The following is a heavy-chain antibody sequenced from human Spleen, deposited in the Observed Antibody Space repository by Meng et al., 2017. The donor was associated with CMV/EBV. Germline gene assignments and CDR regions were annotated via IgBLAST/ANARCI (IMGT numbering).Heavy chain of an antibody. CDR3: AKVIRTYYYYAMDV. Sequence: GESLKISCAASGFTFSDHGMHWVRQAPGKGLEWVAFIRYDGNDQYYADSVKGRFSISSDNSKNTLYLQMNSLRAEDTAVYYCAKVIRTYYYYAMDVWGQGTTVTVSS. CDR1: GFTFSDHG. V-gene: IGHV3-30*02. J-gene: IGHJ6*02. CDR2: IRYDGNDQ.